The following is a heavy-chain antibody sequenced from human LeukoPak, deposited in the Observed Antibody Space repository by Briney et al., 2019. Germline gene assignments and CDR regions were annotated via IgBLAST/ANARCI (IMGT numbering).Heavy chain of an antibody. J-gene: IGHJ4*02. D-gene: IGHD3-10*01. CDR1: GFTFNIYW. Sequence: GGSLRLSCAASGFTFNIYWMSWVRQAPGKGPEWVANIKEDGNEKYYVDSVRGRFTISRDNAKDSLFLQMNSLRAEDTAVYYCARVNAGDFYYGSGSYYSHFDYWGQGILVTVSS. CDR3: ARVNAGDFYYGSGSYYSHFDY. CDR2: IKEDGNEK. V-gene: IGHV3-7*01.